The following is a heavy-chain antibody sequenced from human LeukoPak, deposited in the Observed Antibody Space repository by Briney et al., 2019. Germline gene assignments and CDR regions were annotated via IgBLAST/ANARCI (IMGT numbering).Heavy chain of an antibody. V-gene: IGHV3-21*01. Sequence: PGGSLRLSCGASGFYFSGYSMNWVRQAPGKGLEWVSSINSGSTYMYYADSVKGRFTISRDNAKNSLHLQMDSLRAGDTAVYFCARVEATTGRNYHYYYMDVWGKGTTVIVSS. CDR1: GFYFSGYS. D-gene: IGHD1-1*01. J-gene: IGHJ6*03. CDR2: INSGSTYM. CDR3: ARVEATTGRNYHYYYMDV.